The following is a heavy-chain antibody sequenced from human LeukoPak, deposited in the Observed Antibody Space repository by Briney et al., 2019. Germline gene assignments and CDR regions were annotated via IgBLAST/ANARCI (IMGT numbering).Heavy chain of an antibody. CDR2: IYYSGST. CDR3: ARDSVEVAGTGLLRWYYYYYMDV. V-gene: IGHV4-39*07. CDR1: GGSISSSSYY. D-gene: IGHD6-19*01. J-gene: IGHJ6*03. Sequence: PSETLSLTCTVSGGSISSSSYYWGWIRQPPGKGLEWIGSIYYSGSTYYNPSLKSRVTISVDTSKNQFSLKLSSVTAADTAVYYCARDSVEVAGTGLLRWYYYYYMDVWGQGTTVTVSS.